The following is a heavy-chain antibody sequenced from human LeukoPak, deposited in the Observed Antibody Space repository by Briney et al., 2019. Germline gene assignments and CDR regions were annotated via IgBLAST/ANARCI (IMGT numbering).Heavy chain of an antibody. Sequence: PGGSLRLSCAASGFTFSDYYMSWIRQAPGKGLEWVSYISSSGSTIYYADSVKGRFTISRDNAKNSLYLQMNSLRVEDTAVYFCARSKPTDYYYNGMDVWGQGTTVTVSS. CDR3: ARSKPTDYYYNGMDV. V-gene: IGHV3-11*04. D-gene: IGHD1-14*01. CDR2: ISSSGSTI. J-gene: IGHJ6*02. CDR1: GFTFSDYY.